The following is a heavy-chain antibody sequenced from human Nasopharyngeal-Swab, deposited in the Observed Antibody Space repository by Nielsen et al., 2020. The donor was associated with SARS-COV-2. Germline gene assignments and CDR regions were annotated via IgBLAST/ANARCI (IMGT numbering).Heavy chain of an antibody. Sequence: GASLKISCAASGFTFSSYAMHWVRQAPGKGLEWVAVISYDGGNKYYADSVKGRFTISRDNSKNTLYLQMSSLRAEDTAVYYCARDWAHYYGSGALLLWWFDPWGQGTLVTVSS. J-gene: IGHJ5*02. CDR1: GFTFSSYA. D-gene: IGHD3-10*01. V-gene: IGHV3-30-3*01. CDR3: ARDWAHYYGSGALLLWWFDP. CDR2: ISYDGGNK.